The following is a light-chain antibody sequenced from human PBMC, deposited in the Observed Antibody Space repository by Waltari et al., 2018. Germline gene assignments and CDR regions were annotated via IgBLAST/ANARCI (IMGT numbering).Light chain of an antibody. CDR2: YDS. V-gene: IGLV3-21*04. J-gene: IGLJ3*02. CDR3: QVWDDTTNLGV. Sequence: YVVTQPPSVSVAPGKTATLTCGGDNIESKSVTWYQQKPGQAPVLVIFYDSDRPSGIPERFSGSNSGNTATLTISWVEAGDEADYHCQVWDDTTNLGVFGGGTRLTVL. CDR1: NIESKS.